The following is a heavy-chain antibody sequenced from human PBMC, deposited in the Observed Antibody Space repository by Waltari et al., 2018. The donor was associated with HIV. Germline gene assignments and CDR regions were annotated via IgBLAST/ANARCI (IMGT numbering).Heavy chain of an antibody. D-gene: IGHD1-26*01. Sequence: QVQLLQSGSEVKRPGASVKVSCKTSGYPFTDSGISWVRQAPRQGLEWMAWYNTYNGNRKFAQTLQARISMTIDTSRHTAYMDLSSLRSDDTAVYYCARGDRAFDVWGQGTMVSVSS. J-gene: IGHJ3*01. CDR3: ARGDRAFDV. CDR2: YNTYNGNR. V-gene: IGHV1-18*01. CDR1: GYPFTDSG.